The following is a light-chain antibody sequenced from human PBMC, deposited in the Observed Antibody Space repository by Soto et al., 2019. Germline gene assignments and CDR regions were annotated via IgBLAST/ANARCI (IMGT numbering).Light chain of an antibody. CDR2: GAS. CDR1: QGIGRW. V-gene: IGKV1-12*01. J-gene: IGKJ5*01. Sequence: DIQMTQSPSSVSVSVGDRVTISCRAGQGIGRWLAWHQQRPGKAPKLLIYGASNLLPGVPSRFSGSGSGTDFTLTISGLQSEDIGTYYCQQGNDFPITFGQGTRLEIK. CDR3: QQGNDFPIT.